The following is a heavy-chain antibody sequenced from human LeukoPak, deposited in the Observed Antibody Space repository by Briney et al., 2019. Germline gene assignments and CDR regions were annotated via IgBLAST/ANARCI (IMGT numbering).Heavy chain of an antibody. J-gene: IGHJ5*02. CDR1: GRTFNNSA. Sequence: ASVKVSCKTSGRTFNNSAISWVRQAPGQGLEWLGGIMPLFGKAGYAQKFQGRVTITTNESTRTVYLELTSLTSDDTAVYYCARDVHGDYGSGWFDPWGQGTLVSVPS. CDR2: IMPLFGKA. CDR3: ARDVHGDYGSGWFDP. V-gene: IGHV1-69*05. D-gene: IGHD4-17*01.